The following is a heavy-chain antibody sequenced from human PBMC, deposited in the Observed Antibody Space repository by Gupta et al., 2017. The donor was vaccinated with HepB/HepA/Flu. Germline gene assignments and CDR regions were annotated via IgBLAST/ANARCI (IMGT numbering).Heavy chain of an antibody. CDR2: INWNGRVT. J-gene: IGHJ2*01. Sequence: EAQLVESGGGVARPGGSLRLSCAASGFRFDDYALTWVRQGPGKGLEWVSGINWNGRVTGYADSVKGRFTVSRDRAKNSIYLQMNSLGVEDTAFDYGARGVEVVAGAPYWYFDRWGRGTLVTVSS. V-gene: IGHV3-20*04. D-gene: IGHD4/OR15-4a*01. CDR1: GFRFDDYA. CDR3: ARGVEVVAGAPYWYFDR.